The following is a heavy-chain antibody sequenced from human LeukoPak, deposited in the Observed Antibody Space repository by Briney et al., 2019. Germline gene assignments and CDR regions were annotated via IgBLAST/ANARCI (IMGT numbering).Heavy chain of an antibody. CDR2: INPDGGWT. J-gene: IGHJ5*02. Sequence: PGGSLRLSCSASGFTFNTYWMVWFRRAPGKGLVWVSCINPDGGWTLHADSVRGRFTISRDYTKNTLYLQMNSLRAEDTAMYYCASYEQRPGATTSDLGSQGTVVSVFS. D-gene: IGHD6-25*01. CDR3: ASYEQRPGATTSDL. CDR1: GFTFNTYW. V-gene: IGHV3-74*01.